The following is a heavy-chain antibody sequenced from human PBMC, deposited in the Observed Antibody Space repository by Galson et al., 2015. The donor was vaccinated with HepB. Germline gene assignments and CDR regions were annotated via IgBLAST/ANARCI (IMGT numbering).Heavy chain of an antibody. CDR3: ARDRDNGGSCYDL. Sequence: SLRLSCAASGFTFNNRGMHWVRQAPGKGLEWVAVIWYDGHDKSYAEAVKGRFTISRDNSKNTLYLQMNSLRGDDTATYYCARDRDNGGSCYDLWGQGTLVAVSS. CDR1: GFTFNNRG. CDR2: IWYDGHDK. V-gene: IGHV3-33*01. D-gene: IGHD2-15*01. J-gene: IGHJ5*02.